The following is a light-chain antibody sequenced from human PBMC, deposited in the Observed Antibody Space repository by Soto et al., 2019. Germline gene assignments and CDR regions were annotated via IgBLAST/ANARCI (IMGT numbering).Light chain of an antibody. CDR2: PNN. CDR3: ATWHDSFYV. J-gene: IGLJ1*01. Sequence: QSVLPQPPSASGTPGQRVTVSCSGSTSDIGTNAVNWFQHLPGTAPRLLIYPNNQRPSGVPDRFSGSKSGTSASLAISGLQSEDEATYYCATWHDSFYVFGTGTKLTVL. V-gene: IGLV1-44*01. CDR1: TSDIGTNA.